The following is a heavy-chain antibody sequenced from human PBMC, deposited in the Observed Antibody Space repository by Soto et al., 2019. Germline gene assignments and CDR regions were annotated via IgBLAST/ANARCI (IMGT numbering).Heavy chain of an antibody. D-gene: IGHD5-12*01. V-gene: IGHV4-30-2*01. Sequence: QLQLQESGSGLVKPSQTLSLTCAVSGGSISSGGYSWSWIRQPPGKGLEWIGYIYHSGSTYYTPSLQSRVTISVDRSKHQFSLKLSSVTAADTAVYYCAAGGGLPRYYWGQGTLVTVSS. CDR3: AAGGGLPRYY. CDR1: GGSISSGGYS. CDR2: IYHSGST. J-gene: IGHJ4*02.